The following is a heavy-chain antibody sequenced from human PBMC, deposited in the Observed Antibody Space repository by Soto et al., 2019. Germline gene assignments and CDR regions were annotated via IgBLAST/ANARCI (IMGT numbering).Heavy chain of an antibody. CDR3: AKGYSNYVPYYYYGMGV. CDR1: GFTFSSYA. D-gene: IGHD4-4*01. V-gene: IGHV3-23*01. CDR2: ISGSGGST. Sequence: GGSLRLSCAASGFTFSSYAMSWVRQAPGKGLEWVSAISGSGGSTYYADSVKGRFTISRDNSKNTLYLQMNSLRAEDTAVYYCAKGYSNYVPYYYYGMGVWGQGTTVTVSS. J-gene: IGHJ6*02.